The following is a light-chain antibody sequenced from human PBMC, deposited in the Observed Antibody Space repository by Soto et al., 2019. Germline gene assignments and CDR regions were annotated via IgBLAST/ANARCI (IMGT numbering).Light chain of an antibody. J-gene: IGKJ1*01. CDR2: GAS. V-gene: IGKV1-39*01. Sequence: DIQMTQSPSSLSASVGDRVTITCRASENIYSDLNWYQQKPGKAPKVLIFGASSLQSGVPSRFSGSGSGTDFTLTISSLQPEDFATYYCQHSYSGLRSFGPGTKVEIK. CDR3: QHSYSGLRS. CDR1: ENIYSD.